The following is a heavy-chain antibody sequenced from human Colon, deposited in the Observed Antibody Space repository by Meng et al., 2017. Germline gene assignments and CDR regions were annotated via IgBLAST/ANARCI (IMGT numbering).Heavy chain of an antibody. CDR3: ARADISSTWFFDL. CDR1: GGSMISNGYS. D-gene: IGHD6-13*01. V-gene: IGHV4-39*07. J-gene: IGHJ4*02. CDR2: IFSSGST. Sequence: SETLSLTCTVSGGSMISNGYSWCWVRQPPGKGLEWLGSIFSSGSTYFNPSLTSRITLSMTLSMRTSKKQFSLKVKSVTAADTALYYCARADISSTWFFDLWGQGTLVTVSS.